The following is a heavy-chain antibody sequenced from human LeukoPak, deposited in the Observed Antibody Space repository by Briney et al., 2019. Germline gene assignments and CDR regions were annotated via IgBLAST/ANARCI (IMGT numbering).Heavy chain of an antibody. D-gene: IGHD2-8*01. CDR1: GFTFSSYG. V-gene: IGHV3-30*03. CDR2: ISYDGSNK. Sequence: GGSLRLSCAASGFTFSSYGMHWVRQAPGKGLEWVAVISYDGSNKYYADSVKGRFTISRDNSKNTLYLQTNSLRAEDTAVYYCATAPPDAPRKYYFDYWGQGTLVTVSS. J-gene: IGHJ4*02. CDR3: ATAPPDAPRKYYFDY.